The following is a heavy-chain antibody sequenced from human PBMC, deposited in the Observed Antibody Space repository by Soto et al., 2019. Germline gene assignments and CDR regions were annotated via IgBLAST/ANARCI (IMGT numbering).Heavy chain of an antibody. J-gene: IGHJ4*02. V-gene: IGHV1-69*06. D-gene: IGHD3-3*01. CDR2: IVPMFGTS. Sequence: QERLVQSGAEVRKPGSSVKVSCKVTGGTSTRYAINWVRQAPGQGREWMGGIVPMFGTSKYAQKVQGRVTITADTSTNIAYMELRSLRSEDTAVYYCNRGSEYDFWSGYLWGQGTLVSVSS. CDR3: NRGSEYDFWSGYL. CDR1: GGTSTRYA.